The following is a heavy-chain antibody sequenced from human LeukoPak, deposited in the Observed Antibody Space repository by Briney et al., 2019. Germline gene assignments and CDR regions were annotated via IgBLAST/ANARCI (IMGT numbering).Heavy chain of an antibody. CDR1: GGSISSYY. Sequence: SETLSLTCTVSGGSISSYYWSWIRQPPGKGLEWIGYIYYTGTTNYNPSLKSRVTISVDTPKRQFSLKLSSVTAADTAVYYCARDNDFWSGYYSFDFWGRGTLVTVSS. D-gene: IGHD3-3*01. J-gene: IGHJ4*02. CDR2: IYYTGTT. CDR3: ARDNDFWSGYYSFDF. V-gene: IGHV4-59*12.